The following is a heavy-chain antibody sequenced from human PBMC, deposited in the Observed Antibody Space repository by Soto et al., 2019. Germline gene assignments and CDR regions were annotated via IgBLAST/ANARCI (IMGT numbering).Heavy chain of an antibody. CDR2: IYPGDSDT. D-gene: IGHD3-3*01. CDR1: GYSFTTYW. J-gene: IGHJ3*02. CDR3: ARNRFVYHDAFDI. Sequence: SLKISCKGSGYSFTTYWIAWVRQMPGKGLEWMGIIYPGDSDTRYSPSFQGQVTISADKSTSTAYLQWSSLKVSDTAMYYCARNRFVYHDAFDIWGLGTMVTVSS. V-gene: IGHV5-51*01.